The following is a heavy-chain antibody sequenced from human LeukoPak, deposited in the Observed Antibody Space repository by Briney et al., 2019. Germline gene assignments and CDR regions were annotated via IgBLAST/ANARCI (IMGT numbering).Heavy chain of an antibody. CDR2: ISSSGSTI. D-gene: IGHD3-3*01. J-gene: IGHJ6*02. CDR1: GFTFSDYY. V-gene: IGHV3-11*01. CDR3: ARSDYDFRYGMDV. Sequence: PGGSLRPSCAASGFTFSDYYMSWIRQAPGRGLEWVSYISSSGSTIYYADSVKGRFTISRDNAKNSLYLQMNSLRAEDTAVYYCARSDYDFRYGMDVWGQGTTITVSS.